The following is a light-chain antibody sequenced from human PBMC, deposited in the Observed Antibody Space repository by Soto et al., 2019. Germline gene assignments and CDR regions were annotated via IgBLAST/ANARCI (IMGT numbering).Light chain of an antibody. J-gene: IGLJ1*01. CDR2: NVN. CDR1: SSYVGNYNY. V-gene: IGLV2-14*01. Sequence: QSVLTQSASVSGSPGQSITISCTGTSSYVGNYNYVSWYQQHPGEVPKLIIFNVNNRPSGVSNRFSGSKSGNTASLTISGLQAEDEVDYYCSSFTSSTTYVFGTETKVTVL. CDR3: SSFTSSTTYV.